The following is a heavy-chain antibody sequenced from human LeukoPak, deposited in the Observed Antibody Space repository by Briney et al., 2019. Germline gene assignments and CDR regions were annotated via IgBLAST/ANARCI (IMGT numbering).Heavy chain of an antibody. CDR3: ARGYSYGPIAFDI. D-gene: IGHD5-18*01. CDR1: GGSISSHY. CDR2: IYYSGST. Sequence: SETLSLTCTVSGGSISSHYWSWIRQPPGKGLEWIGYIYYSGSTNYNPSLKSRVTISVDTSKNQFSLKLSSVTAADTAVYYCARGYSYGPIAFDIWGQGTMVTVSS. J-gene: IGHJ3*02. V-gene: IGHV4-59*11.